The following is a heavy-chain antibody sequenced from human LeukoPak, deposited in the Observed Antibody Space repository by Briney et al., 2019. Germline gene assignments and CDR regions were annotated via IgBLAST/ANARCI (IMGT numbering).Heavy chain of an antibody. V-gene: IGHV4-59*01. CDR3: ARGAAVAGLGY. CDR2: IYYSGST. CDR1: GGSISSYY. J-gene: IGHJ4*02. D-gene: IGHD6-19*01. Sequence: PSETLSLTCTVSGGSISSYYWSWIRQPPGKGLEWIGYIYYSGSTNYNPSLKSRVTISVDTSKNQFSLKLSSVTAADTAVYYCARGAAVAGLGYWGQGTLVTVSS.